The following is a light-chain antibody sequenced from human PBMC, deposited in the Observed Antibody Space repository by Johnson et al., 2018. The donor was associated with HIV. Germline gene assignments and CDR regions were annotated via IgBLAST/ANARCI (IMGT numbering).Light chain of an antibody. V-gene: IGLV1-51*01. J-gene: IGLJ1*01. CDR1: SSDIGKNY. CDR2: DNN. CDR3: GTWDSRLSVV. Sequence: QSVLTQPPSVSAAPGQKVTISCSGSSSDIGKNYVSWYQQLPGTAPKLLIYDNNKRPSGIPDRFSGSKYGTSATRGITGLQTGDEADYYCGTWDSRLSVVFGTGTKVTVL.